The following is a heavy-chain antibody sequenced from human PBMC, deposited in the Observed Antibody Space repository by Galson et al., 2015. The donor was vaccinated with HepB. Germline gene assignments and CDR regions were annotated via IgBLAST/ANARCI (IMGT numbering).Heavy chain of an antibody. CDR1: GFTFSNYA. CDR2: VSGSGATK. CDR3: AKGFDTGWFNFDY. V-gene: IGHV3-23*01. J-gene: IGHJ4*02. Sequence: SLRLSCAASGFTFSNYAMSWVRQAPGKGLQWVSTVSGSGATKQYADSVRGRFTIFKDNSKNTIDLQMSRMTIEDTAVYYCAKGFDTGWFNFDYWGQGALVTVSS. D-gene: IGHD6-19*01.